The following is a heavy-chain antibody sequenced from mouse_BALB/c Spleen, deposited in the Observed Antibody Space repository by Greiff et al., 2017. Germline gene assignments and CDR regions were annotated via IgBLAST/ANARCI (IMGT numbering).Heavy chain of an antibody. CDR2: ILPGSGST. D-gene: IGHD2-1*01. J-gene: IGHJ4*01. CDR1: GYTFSSYW. CDR3: ASGSGNYDYAMDY. Sequence: QVQLQQSGAELMKPGASVKISCKATGYTFSSYWIEWVKQRPGHGLEWIGEILPGSGSTNYNEKFKGKATFTADTSSNTAYMQLSSLTSEDSAVYYCASGSGNYDYAMDYWGQGTSVTVSS. V-gene: IGHV1-9*01.